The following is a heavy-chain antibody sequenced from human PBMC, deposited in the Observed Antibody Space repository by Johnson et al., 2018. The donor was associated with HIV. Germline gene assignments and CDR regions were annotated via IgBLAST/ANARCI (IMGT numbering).Heavy chain of an antibody. CDR2: INSGGGSA. CDR1: GFTFSSYW. Sequence: VQLVESGGGLGQPGGSLRLSCAASGFTFSSYWMHWVRQAPGKGVVWVSRINSGGGSASDADSVKGRFTISRDNAKNTLYLQMKSLRAEDTAVYFCTRGPLTVGATIDALDIWATGQWSPSLQ. CDR3: TRGPLTVGATIDALDI. D-gene: IGHD1-26*01. J-gene: IGHJ3*02. V-gene: IGHV3-74*02.